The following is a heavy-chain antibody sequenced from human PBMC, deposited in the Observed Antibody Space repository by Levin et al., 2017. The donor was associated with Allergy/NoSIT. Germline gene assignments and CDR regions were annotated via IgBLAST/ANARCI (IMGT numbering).Heavy chain of an antibody. CDR1: GFTFTNYW. Sequence: SCPASGFTFTNYWMTWVRQAPGKGLEWVANIDQGGSGKYYVDSVKGRFTISRDNDMNSLYLQMNSLRAEDTAVYFCARTGDDYWGQGTLVTVSS. D-gene: IGHD4-17*01. V-gene: IGHV3-7*04. CDR3: ARTGDDY. J-gene: IGHJ4*02. CDR2: IDQGGSGK.